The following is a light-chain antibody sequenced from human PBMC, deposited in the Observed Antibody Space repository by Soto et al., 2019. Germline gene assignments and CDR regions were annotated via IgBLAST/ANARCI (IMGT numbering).Light chain of an antibody. CDR3: QQRLSWPPLT. J-gene: IGKJ4*01. CDR2: DAS. CDR1: QSISRY. Sequence: EIVLTQSPATLSLSPGERATLSCRASQSISRYSAWYQQKPGQAPRLLIHDASNRATGIPARFSGSGSETDFTLTISSLEPEDFAVYYCQQRLSWPPLTFGGGTKVENK. V-gene: IGKV3-11*01.